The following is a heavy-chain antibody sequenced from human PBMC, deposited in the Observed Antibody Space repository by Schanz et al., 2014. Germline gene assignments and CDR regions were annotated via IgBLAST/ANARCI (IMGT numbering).Heavy chain of an antibody. CDR2: INGDGSST. V-gene: IGHV3-74*01. J-gene: IGHJ3*02. CDR3: AKCIGWYGRCAFDI. D-gene: IGHD6-19*01. Sequence: EVQLVESGGELVQPGGSLRLSCAASGFTFSSYWMHWVRQVPGKGPVWVSRINGDGSSTLYADSVKGRFTISRDNAKNTLYLQMNSLRAEDTAVYYCAKCIGWYGRCAFDIWGQGTMVTVSS. CDR1: GFTFSSYW.